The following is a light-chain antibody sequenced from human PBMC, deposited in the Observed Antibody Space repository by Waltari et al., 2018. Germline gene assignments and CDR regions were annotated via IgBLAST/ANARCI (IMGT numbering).Light chain of an antibody. J-gene: IGLJ2*01. CDR3: NSRDSSCLVV. CDR2: GKN. V-gene: IGLV3-19*01. CDR1: RIRRYY. Sequence: SSELTQDPAVSVALGQTVRITCQGDRIRRYYGSWYQQKPGQAPVLVLYGKNNRPSGIPNRFSGSSSGDTASLTITGAQAEDEAAYYCNSRDSSCLVVFGGGTKLTVL.